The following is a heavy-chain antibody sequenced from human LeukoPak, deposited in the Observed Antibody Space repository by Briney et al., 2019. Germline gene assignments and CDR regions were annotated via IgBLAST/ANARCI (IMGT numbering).Heavy chain of an antibody. CDR1: GFTVSSNY. CDR2: TRNKANSHTT. J-gene: IGHJ3*02. CDR3: ARVAVGAHDAFDI. Sequence: PGGSLRLSCAASGFTVSSNYMDWVRQAPGKGLEWVGRTRNKANSHTTEYAASVKGRFTILRDDSKNSLYLQMNSLKTEDTAVYYCARVAVGAHDAFDIWGQGTMVTVSS. V-gene: IGHV3-72*01. D-gene: IGHD1-26*01.